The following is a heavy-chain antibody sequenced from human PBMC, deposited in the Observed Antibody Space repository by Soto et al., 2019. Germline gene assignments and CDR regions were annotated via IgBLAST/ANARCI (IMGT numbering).Heavy chain of an antibody. CDR1: GGTFSSYA. J-gene: IGHJ6*02. V-gene: IGHV1-69*13. D-gene: IGHD2-8*01. Sequence: SVKVSCKASGGTFSSYAISWVRQAPGQGLEWMGGIIPIFGTANYAQKFQGRVTITADESTSTAYMELSSLRSEDTAVYYCARAYCTNGVCYYYYGMDVWGQGTTVTVSS. CDR2: IIPIFGTA. CDR3: ARAYCTNGVCYYYYGMDV.